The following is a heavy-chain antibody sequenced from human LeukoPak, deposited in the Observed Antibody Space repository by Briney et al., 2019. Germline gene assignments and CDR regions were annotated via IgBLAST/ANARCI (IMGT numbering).Heavy chain of an antibody. CDR1: GFTFSDYY. CDR3: AREYYYGSGSPDAFDI. V-gene: IGHV3-11*01. Sequence: GGSLRLSCAASGFTFSDYYMSWIRQAPGKGLEWVSYISSSGSTIYYADSVKGRFTISRDNAKNSLYLQMNSLRAEDTAVYYCAREYYYGSGSPDAFDIWGQGTMVTVSS. D-gene: IGHD3-10*01. J-gene: IGHJ3*02. CDR2: ISSSGSTI.